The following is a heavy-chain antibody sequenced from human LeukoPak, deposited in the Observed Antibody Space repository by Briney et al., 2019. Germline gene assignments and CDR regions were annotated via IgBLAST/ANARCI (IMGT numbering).Heavy chain of an antibody. V-gene: IGHV4-34*01. CDR2: INHGGST. J-gene: IGHJ6*03. CDR3: ARTNIYFYYYYYMDV. CDR1: DGSFSGYY. Sequence: PSETLSLTCAVYDGSFSGYYCSWIRQPPGMGLEWIGEINHGGSTNYNPSLKSRVTISVDTSKNQFSLKLSSVTAADTAVYYCARTNIYFYYYYYMDVWGKGTTVTISS.